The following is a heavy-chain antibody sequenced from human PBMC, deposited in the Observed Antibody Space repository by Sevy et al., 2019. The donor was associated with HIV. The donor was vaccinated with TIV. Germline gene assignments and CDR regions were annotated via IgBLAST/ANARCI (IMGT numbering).Heavy chain of an antibody. D-gene: IGHD2-8*01. CDR1: GFTFSKYS. Sequence: GSLRLSCAASGFTFSKYSMSWVRQPPGKGLEWVSTLSFGCGEINYADSVKGRFTISRENSKSSVYRQMNNLGPEDTAVYYCAREGCTKPHDYWGQGTLVTVSS. V-gene: IGHV3-23*01. CDR3: AREGCTKPHDY. J-gene: IGHJ4*02. CDR2: LSFGCGEI.